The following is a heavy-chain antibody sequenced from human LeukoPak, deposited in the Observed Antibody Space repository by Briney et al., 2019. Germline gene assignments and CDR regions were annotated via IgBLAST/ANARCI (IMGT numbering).Heavy chain of an antibody. D-gene: IGHD3-22*01. Sequence: QSGGSLRLSCAASGFSFNNFGMHWVRQAPGKGLEWVAFIRYDGSNKYYADSVKGRFTISRDNSKNTLYLQMNSLRAEDTAVYYCAKDPDYYDSSGYYEYYFDYWGQGTLVTVSS. CDR2: IRYDGSNK. CDR1: GFSFNNFG. V-gene: IGHV3-30*02. CDR3: AKDPDYYDSSGYYEYYFDY. J-gene: IGHJ4*02.